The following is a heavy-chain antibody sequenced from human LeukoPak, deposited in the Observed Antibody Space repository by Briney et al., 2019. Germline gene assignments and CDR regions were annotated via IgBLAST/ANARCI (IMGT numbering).Heavy chain of an antibody. D-gene: IGHD2-2*01. Sequence: SETLSLTCTVSGGSISSYYWSWIRQPPGKGLEWIGYIYYSGSTNYNPSLKSRVTISVDTSKNQFSLKLSSVTAADTAVYYCARDLRVASRTDYYYMDVWGKGTTVTVSS. CDR2: IYYSGST. CDR3: ARDLRVASRTDYYYMDV. V-gene: IGHV4-59*01. J-gene: IGHJ6*03. CDR1: GGSISSYY.